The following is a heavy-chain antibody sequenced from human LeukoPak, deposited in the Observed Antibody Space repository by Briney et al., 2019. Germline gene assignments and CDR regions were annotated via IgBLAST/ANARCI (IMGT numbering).Heavy chain of an antibody. D-gene: IGHD4-17*01. Sequence: PGGSLRLSCAASGFTFSSYAMSWVRQAPGKGLEWVSAISGSGGSTYYADSVKGRFTISRDNSKNTLYLQMNGLRAEDTAVYYCAKLSGYGDYVDYWGQGTLVTVSS. CDR2: ISGSGGST. CDR1: GFTFSSYA. V-gene: IGHV3-23*01. CDR3: AKLSGYGDYVDY. J-gene: IGHJ4*02.